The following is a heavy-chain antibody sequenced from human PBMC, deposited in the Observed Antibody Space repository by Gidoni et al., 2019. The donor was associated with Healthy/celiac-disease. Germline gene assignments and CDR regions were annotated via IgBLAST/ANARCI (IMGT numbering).Heavy chain of an antibody. CDR1: GGTFSSYA. CDR3: ARGRTRYYFDY. CDR2: IIPSCSTA. Sequence: QVQLVQSGAEVKKPGSSVKVSCKASGGTFSSYAISWVRQAPGHVLEWMGGIIPSCSTANYAQKLQGRVTITADESTSTAYMELSSLRSEDTAVYYCARGRTRYYFDYWGQGTLVTVSS. V-gene: IGHV1-69*01. J-gene: IGHJ4*02.